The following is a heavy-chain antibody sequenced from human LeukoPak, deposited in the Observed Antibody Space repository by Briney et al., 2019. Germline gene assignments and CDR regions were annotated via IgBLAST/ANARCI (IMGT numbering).Heavy chain of an antibody. CDR3: ARVFPYYYGSGSYYFDY. V-gene: IGHV3-48*03. J-gene: IGHJ4*02. CDR1: GFTFSSYE. CDR2: ISSSGSTI. D-gene: IGHD3-10*01. Sequence: GGSLRLSCAASGFTFSSYEMNWVRQAPGKGLEWVSYISSSGSTIYYADSVKGRFTISRDNAKNSLYLQMNSLRAEDTAVYYCARVFPYYYGSGSYYFDYWGQGTLVTVSS.